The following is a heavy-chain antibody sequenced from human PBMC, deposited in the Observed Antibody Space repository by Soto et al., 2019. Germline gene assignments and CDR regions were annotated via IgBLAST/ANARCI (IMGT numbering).Heavy chain of an antibody. V-gene: IGHV1-69*13. J-gene: IGHJ6*02. Sequence: GASVKVSCKASGGTFSSYAISWVRQAPGQGLEWMGGIIPIFGTANYAQKFQGRVTITADESTSTAYMELSSLRSEDTAVYYRARDRGDFYVPYVWGQGTTVTVSS. D-gene: IGHD3-3*01. CDR3: ARDRGDFYVPYV. CDR1: GGTFSSYA. CDR2: IIPIFGTA.